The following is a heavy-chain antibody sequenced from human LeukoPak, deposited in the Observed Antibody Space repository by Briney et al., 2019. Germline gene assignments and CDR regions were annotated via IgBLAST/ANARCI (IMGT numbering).Heavy chain of an antibody. Sequence: PGGSLRLSCAASGFTFSPYSMNWVRQAPGKGLEWVSSISTSNRYIDYADSVKGRFTISRDNATNSLHVQMNSLTAEDTAIYYCARASLAVNDAFDIWGQGTMVTVSS. J-gene: IGHJ3*02. V-gene: IGHV3-21*01. D-gene: IGHD4-11*01. CDR1: GFTFSPYS. CDR2: ISTSNRYI. CDR3: ARASLAVNDAFDI.